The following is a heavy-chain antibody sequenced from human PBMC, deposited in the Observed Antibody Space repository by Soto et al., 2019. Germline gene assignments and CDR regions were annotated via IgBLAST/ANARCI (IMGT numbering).Heavy chain of an antibody. CDR3: AREGIRFSGGIFWYGMHV. Sequence: QVQLVQSGAEVKKPGASVKVSCKASGYSFTRYDINWVRQAPGQGLEWMGWINPSSGNTGYAQRFLGRLTMTTDTSTSTAYMELSGLKSEDTAIYYCAREGIRFSGGIFWYGMHVWGQGPTVTVP. D-gene: IGHD3-10*01. CDR2: INPSSGNT. V-gene: IGHV1-8*01. CDR1: GYSFTRYD. J-gene: IGHJ6*02.